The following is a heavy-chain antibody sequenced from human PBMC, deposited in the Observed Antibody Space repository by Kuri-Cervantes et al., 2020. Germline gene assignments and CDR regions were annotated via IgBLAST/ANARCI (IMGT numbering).Heavy chain of an antibody. V-gene: IGHV3-69-1*01. Sequence: GGSLRLSCAASGFTFSDYYMNWVRQAPGKGLEWVSSISSSSTIYYADSVKGRFTISRDNAKNSLYLQMNSLRAEDTAVYYCARVGIAVAGPPRGAFDIWGQGTMVTVSS. CDR3: ARVGIAVAGPPRGAFDI. J-gene: IGHJ3*02. CDR2: ISSSSTI. D-gene: IGHD6-19*01. CDR1: GFTFSDYY.